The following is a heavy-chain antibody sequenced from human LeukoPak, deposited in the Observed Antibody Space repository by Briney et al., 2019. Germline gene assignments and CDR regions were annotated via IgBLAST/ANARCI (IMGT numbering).Heavy chain of an antibody. Sequence: SETLSLTCTVSGGSISSYYWSWIRQPPGKGLEWIGYIYYSGSTNYNPSLKSRVTISVDTSKNQFSLKLSSVTAADTAVYYCARRRVGGDRNWFDPWGQGTLVTVSS. CDR1: GGSISSYY. V-gene: IGHV4-59*01. CDR3: ARRRVGGDRNWFDP. CDR2: IYYSGST. D-gene: IGHD2-21*02. J-gene: IGHJ5*02.